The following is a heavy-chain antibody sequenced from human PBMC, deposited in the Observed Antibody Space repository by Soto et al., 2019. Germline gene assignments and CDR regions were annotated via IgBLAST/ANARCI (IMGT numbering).Heavy chain of an antibody. J-gene: IGHJ4*02. D-gene: IGHD2-15*01. V-gene: IGHV3-33*01. Sequence: QVQLVESGGGVVQPGRSLRLSCAASGFTFSSYGMHWVRQAPGKGLEWVAVIRYDGSNKYYADSVKGRFTISRDNSKNTLYLQMNSLRAEDTAVYYCARDRVGCSGGSCYGSLGYWGQGTLVTVSS. CDR2: IRYDGSNK. CDR1: GFTFSSYG. CDR3: ARDRVGCSGGSCYGSLGY.